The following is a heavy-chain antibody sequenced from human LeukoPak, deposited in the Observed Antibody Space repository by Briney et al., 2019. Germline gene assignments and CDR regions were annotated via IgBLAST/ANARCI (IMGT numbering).Heavy chain of an antibody. V-gene: IGHV3-23*01. J-gene: IGHJ4*02. CDR1: GFTFSSYA. CDR3: AKVYTLRGPLKYFDS. CDR2: ISASGVST. D-gene: IGHD5-12*01. Sequence: GGSLRLSCAASGFTFSSYAMSWVRQAPGKGLEWVSAISASGVSTYCADSVKGRFTISRDNSRNTLYLQMNSLRGEDTAIYYCAKVYTLRGPLKYFDSWGQGTLVTVSS.